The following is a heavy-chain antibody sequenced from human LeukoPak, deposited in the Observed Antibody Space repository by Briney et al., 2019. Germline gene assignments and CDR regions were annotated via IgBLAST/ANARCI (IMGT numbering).Heavy chain of an antibody. CDR1: GYRFTSYW. V-gene: IGHV5-51*01. CDR2: IYPGDSDT. D-gene: IGHD6-6*01. J-gene: IGHJ6*03. CDR3: ARHGGSTGGSSYYYYMDV. Sequence: GESLKISCKGSGYRFTSYWIAWVRQMPGKGLEWLGIIYPGDSDTRYSPSFQGQVTISADKSISTTYLQWSSLKASDTAMYYCARHGGSTGGSSYYYYMDVWGKGTTVTVSS.